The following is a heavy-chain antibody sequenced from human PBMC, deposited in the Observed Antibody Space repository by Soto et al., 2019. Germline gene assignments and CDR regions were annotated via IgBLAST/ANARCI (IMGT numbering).Heavy chain of an antibody. CDR1: GGSISSGDYY. CDR2: IYYSGST. CDR3: ARWPQLIPRFDY. D-gene: IGHD1-1*01. V-gene: IGHV4-31*01. Sequence: QVQLQESGPGLVKPSQTLSLTCTVSGGSISSGDYYWSWIRQHPGKGLEWIGYIYYSGSTYYNPSPKSQVTISVDPSKTQFSLKLSSVTAADTAVYFCARWPQLIPRFDYWGQGTLVTVSS. J-gene: IGHJ4*02.